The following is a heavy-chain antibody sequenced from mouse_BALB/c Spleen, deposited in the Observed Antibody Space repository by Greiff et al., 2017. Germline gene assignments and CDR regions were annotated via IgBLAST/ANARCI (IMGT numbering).Heavy chain of an antibody. Sequence: QVQLQQSGAELAKPGASVKMSCKASGYTFTSYWMHWVKQRPGQGLEWIGYINPITGYTEYNQKFKDKATLTSDKSSSTAYMQLSSLTSEDSAVYYCYYFDYWGQGTTLTVSS. CDR3: YYFDY. J-gene: IGHJ2*01. V-gene: IGHV1-7*01. CDR1: GYTFTSYW. CDR2: INPITGYT.